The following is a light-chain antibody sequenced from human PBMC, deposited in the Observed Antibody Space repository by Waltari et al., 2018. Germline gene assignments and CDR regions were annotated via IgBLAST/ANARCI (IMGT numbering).Light chain of an antibody. CDR3: SSYTTGSTRYV. CDR2: DFN. Sequence: QSALTQPASVSGSPGQSITISCTGTSSDIGAYNFVSWYQNHPGKAPKVMIYDFNMRPSGVSSRFSGSKSGNTASLTISGLQAEDEADYYCSSYTTGSTRYVFGSGTKVTVL. CDR1: SSDIGAYNF. J-gene: IGLJ1*01. V-gene: IGLV2-14*01.